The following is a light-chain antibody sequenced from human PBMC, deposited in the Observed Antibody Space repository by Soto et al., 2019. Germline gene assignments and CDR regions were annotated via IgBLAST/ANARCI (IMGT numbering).Light chain of an antibody. J-gene: IGKJ4*01. CDR1: QTLSGY. Sequence: EIQMTQSPSSLSSSVGDRVTISCRASQTLSGYLNWYQQKPGKAPKLLITAASTLQSGVPSRFSGSESGTYFSLTISSLQPEDFATYYCHQSHSAPLTFGGGTKVEIK. CDR2: AAS. CDR3: HQSHSAPLT. V-gene: IGKV1-39*01.